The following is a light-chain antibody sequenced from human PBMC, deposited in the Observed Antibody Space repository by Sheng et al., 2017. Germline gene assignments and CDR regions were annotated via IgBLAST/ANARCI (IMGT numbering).Light chain of an antibody. J-gene: IGLJ1*01. CDR3: AAWDDSLNGLYV. Sequence: QSVLTQPPSASGTPGQRVTITCSGSNSNVGTNNVNWYQQVSGTAPKLLIFGDHQRPSGVPDRFSGSKSGTSASLSITGLQSEDEADYYCAAWDDSLNGLYVFGTGTKVTVL. CDR1: NSNVGTNN. V-gene: IGLV1-44*01. CDR2: GDH.